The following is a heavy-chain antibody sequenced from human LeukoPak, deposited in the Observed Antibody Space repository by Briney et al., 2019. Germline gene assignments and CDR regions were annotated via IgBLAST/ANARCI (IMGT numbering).Heavy chain of an antibody. CDR2: ISAYNGNT. Sequence: ASVKVPCKASGYTFTSYGISWVRQAPGQGLEWMGWISAYNGNTNYAQKLQGRVTMTTDTSTSTAYMELRSLRSDDTAVYYCARASGPRWYYDFWSGYNGPEVIDYYDYWGQGTLVTVSS. CDR3: ARASGPRWYYDFWSGYNGPEVIDYYDY. CDR1: GYTFTSYG. D-gene: IGHD3-3*01. V-gene: IGHV1-18*01. J-gene: IGHJ4*02.